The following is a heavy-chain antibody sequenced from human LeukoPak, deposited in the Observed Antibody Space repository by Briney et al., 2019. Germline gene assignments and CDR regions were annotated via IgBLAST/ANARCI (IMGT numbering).Heavy chain of an antibody. CDR2: IYYSGST. CDR3: ATGPDYYDSSGYWDY. CDR1: GGSISSSSYY. D-gene: IGHD3-22*01. Sequence: SETLSLTCTVSGGSISSSSYYWGWIRQPPGKGLEWIGSIYYSGSTYYNPSLKSRVTISVDTSKNQFSLKLSSVTAADTAVYYCATGPDYYDSSGYWDYWGQGTLVTVSS. V-gene: IGHV4-39*07. J-gene: IGHJ4*02.